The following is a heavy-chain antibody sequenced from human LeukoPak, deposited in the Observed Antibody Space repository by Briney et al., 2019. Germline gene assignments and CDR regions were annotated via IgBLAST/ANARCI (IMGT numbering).Heavy chain of an antibody. D-gene: IGHD6-13*01. J-gene: IGHJ4*02. CDR2: MYHSGST. Sequence: PSETLSLTCTVSGYSISSGYYWGWIRQPPGKGLEWIESMYHSGSTYYNPSLKSRVTMSVDTSKNQFSLKLSSVTAADTAVYYCARGRGQQLGNFDYWGQGTLVTVSS. CDR1: GYSISSGYY. V-gene: IGHV4-38-2*02. CDR3: ARGRGQQLGNFDY.